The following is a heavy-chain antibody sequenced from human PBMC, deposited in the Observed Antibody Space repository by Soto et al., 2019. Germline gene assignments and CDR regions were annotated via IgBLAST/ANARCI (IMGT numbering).Heavy chain of an antibody. J-gene: IGHJ5*02. CDR1: GYTFTSYA. Sequence: ASVKVSCKASGYTFTSYAMHWVRQAPGQRLEWMGWINAGNGNTKYSQKFQGRVTITRDTSASTAYMELSSLRSEDTAVYYCAIGSIAVAGTLVDPWGQGTLVTVSS. CDR2: INAGNGNT. D-gene: IGHD6-19*01. V-gene: IGHV1-3*01. CDR3: AIGSIAVAGTLVDP.